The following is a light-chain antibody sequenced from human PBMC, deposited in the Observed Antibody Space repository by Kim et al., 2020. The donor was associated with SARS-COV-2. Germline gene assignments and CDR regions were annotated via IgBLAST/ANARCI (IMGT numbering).Light chain of an antibody. Sequence: DIVMTQSPDSLAVSLGERATINCKSSQSVLYSSNNKNYLSWHQQKPGQPPKLLITWASTRGSGVPDRFSGSGSGTDFTLTISSLQAEDVAFYYCQQHYTAPVTFGGGTKMDIK. V-gene: IGKV4-1*01. J-gene: IGKJ4*01. CDR1: QSVLYSSNNKNY. CDR3: QQHYTAPVT. CDR2: WAS.